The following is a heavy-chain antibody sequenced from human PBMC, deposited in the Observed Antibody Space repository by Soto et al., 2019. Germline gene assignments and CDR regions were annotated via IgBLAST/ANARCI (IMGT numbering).Heavy chain of an antibody. CDR1: GGSFSGYY. J-gene: IGHJ4*02. CDR2: INHSGST. D-gene: IGHD2-15*01. V-gene: IGHV4-34*01. Sequence: QVQLQQWGAGLLKPSETLSLTCAVYGGSFSGYYWSWIRQPPGKGLEWIGEINHSGSTNYNPSLKSRVTISLDTSKRQFSLKLSSVTAADTAVYYCARGLDCSGGSCYVDYWGQGTLVTVSS. CDR3: ARGLDCSGGSCYVDY.